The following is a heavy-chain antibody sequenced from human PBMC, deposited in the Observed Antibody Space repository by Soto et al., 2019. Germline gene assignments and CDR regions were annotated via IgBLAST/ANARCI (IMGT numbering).Heavy chain of an antibody. CDR2: INPSGGST. J-gene: IGHJ3*02. D-gene: IGHD5-12*01. CDR1: GYTFNSYY. CDR3: ARVEMATIKGNAFDI. Sequence: GASLKVSCKASGYTFNSYYMYWVRQAPGQGLEWMGIINPSGGSTSYAQKFQGRVTMTRDTSTSTVYMELSSLRSEDTAVYYCARVEMATIKGNAFDIWGQGTMVPVSS. V-gene: IGHV1-46*02.